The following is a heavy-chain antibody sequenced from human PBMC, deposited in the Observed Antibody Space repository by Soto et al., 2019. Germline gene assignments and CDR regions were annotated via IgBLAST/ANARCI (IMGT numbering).Heavy chain of an antibody. CDR1: GGSVSSGSYY. CDR2: IYYSGST. Sequence: SETLSLTCTVSGGSVSSGSYYWSWIRQPPGKGLEWIGYIYYSGSTNYNPSLKSRVTISVDTSKNQFSLKLSSVTAADTAVYYCARGDVWGQGTTVTVSS. CDR3: ARGDV. V-gene: IGHV4-61*01. J-gene: IGHJ6*02.